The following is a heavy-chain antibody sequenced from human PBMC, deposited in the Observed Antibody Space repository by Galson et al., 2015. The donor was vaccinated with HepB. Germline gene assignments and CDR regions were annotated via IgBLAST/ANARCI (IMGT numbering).Heavy chain of an antibody. J-gene: IGHJ4*02. CDR2: VSYDGTND. CDR1: GFTFSSFA. Sequence: SLRLSCAASGFTFSSFAMHWVRQAPGKRLAWVASVSYDGTNDYYADSVKGRFTISRDNSKNTLYLQMNSLRGEDTAVYYCAREKSGGGTWRFDYWGQGTLVTVSS. V-gene: IGHV3-30*04. D-gene: IGHD3-16*01. CDR3: AREKSGGGTWRFDY.